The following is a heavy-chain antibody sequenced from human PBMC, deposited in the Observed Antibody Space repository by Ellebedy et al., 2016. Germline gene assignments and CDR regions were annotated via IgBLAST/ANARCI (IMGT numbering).Heavy chain of an antibody. CDR1: RYTFTSYY. Sequence: ASVKVSXKASRYTFTSYYMHWVRQAPGQGLEWMGIINPSGGSTSYAQKFQGRVTMTRDTSTSTVYMELSSLRSEDTAVYYCARDRLVAGIVNYYYGMDVWGQGTTVTVSS. D-gene: IGHD6-19*01. V-gene: IGHV1-46*01. CDR3: ARDRLVAGIVNYYYGMDV. J-gene: IGHJ6*02. CDR2: INPSGGST.